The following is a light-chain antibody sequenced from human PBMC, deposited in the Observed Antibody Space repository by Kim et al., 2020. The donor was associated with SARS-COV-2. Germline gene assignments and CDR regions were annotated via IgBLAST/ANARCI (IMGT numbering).Light chain of an antibody. CDR3: QQYNSYPWT. Sequence: AVVRDRVTITCRASQSISIWLAWYQQKRGNAPKLLIYKASSLESGVPSRFSGSGSGTEFTLTISSLQPDDFATYYCQQYNSYPWTFGQGTKVDIK. J-gene: IGKJ1*01. CDR1: QSISIW. V-gene: IGKV1-5*03. CDR2: KAS.